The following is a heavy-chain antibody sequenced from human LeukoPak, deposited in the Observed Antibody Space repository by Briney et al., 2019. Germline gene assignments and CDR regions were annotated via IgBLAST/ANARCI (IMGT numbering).Heavy chain of an antibody. D-gene: IGHD3-22*01. CDR2: ISGGGST. CDR1: GFTFSSYA. CDR3: AKTGDSSGYYYGVDY. Sequence: GGSLRLSCAASGFTFSSYAMSWVRQAPGKGLEWVSSISGGGSTYYADSVKGRFTISRDNSKSTLCLQMNSLRAGDTAVYYCAKTGDSSGYYYGVDYWGQGTLVTVSS. J-gene: IGHJ4*02. V-gene: IGHV3-23*01.